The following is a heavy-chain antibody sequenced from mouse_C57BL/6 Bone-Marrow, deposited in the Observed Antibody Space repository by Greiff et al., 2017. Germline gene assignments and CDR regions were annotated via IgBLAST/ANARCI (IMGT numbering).Heavy chain of an antibody. CDR1: GYTFTSYW. CDR2: IDTSDSYT. CDR3: ARDLTTVVAEDY. J-gene: IGHJ2*01. V-gene: IGHV1-50*01. D-gene: IGHD1-1*01. Sequence: VQLQQPGAELVKPGASVKLSCKASGYTFTSYWMQWVKQRPGQGLEWIGEIDTSDSYTNYNQKFKGKATLTVDTSSSTAYMQLSSLTSEDSAVYYGARDLTTVVAEDYWGQGTTLTVSS.